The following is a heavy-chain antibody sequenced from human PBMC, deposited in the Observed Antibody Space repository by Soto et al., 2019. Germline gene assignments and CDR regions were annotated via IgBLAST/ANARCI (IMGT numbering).Heavy chain of an antibody. CDR1: GFSATSNY. D-gene: IGHD3-9*01. Sequence: LRLSCTASGFSATSNYMTWVRQAPGKGLECVSVIYAGGNTYYADSVKGRFTISSDNSKNTLYLQMNNLRAEDTAVYYCARVTTFYDILTSSYALNYFDYWGQGTRVTVSS. CDR3: ARVTTFYDILTSSYALNYFDY. V-gene: IGHV3-53*01. CDR2: IYAGGNT. J-gene: IGHJ4*02.